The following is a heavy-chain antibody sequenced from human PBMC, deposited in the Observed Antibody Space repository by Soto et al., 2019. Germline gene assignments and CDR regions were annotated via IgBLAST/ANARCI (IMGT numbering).Heavy chain of an antibody. V-gene: IGHV4-34*01. CDR1: GGSFSGYY. J-gene: IGHJ6*03. CDR3: ARGGDVVVPAAMLGNYYYYMDV. Sequence: QVQLQQWGAGLLKPSETLSLTCAVYGGSFSGYYWSWIRQPPGKGLEWIGEINHSGSTNYNPSLKSRVTISVYTSKNQFSLKLSSVTAADTAVYYCARGGDVVVPAAMLGNYYYYMDVWGKGTTVTVSS. CDR2: INHSGST. D-gene: IGHD2-2*01.